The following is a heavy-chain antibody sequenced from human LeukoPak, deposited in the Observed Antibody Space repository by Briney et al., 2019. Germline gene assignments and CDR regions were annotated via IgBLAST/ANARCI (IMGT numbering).Heavy chain of an antibody. Sequence: SETLSLTCTVSGGSISSYYWSWIRQPPGKGLEWIGYIYYSGGTNYNPSLKSRVTISVDTSKNQFSLKLSSVTAADTAVYYCARDKGYSSSWTHFDPWGQGTLVTVSS. V-gene: IGHV4-59*01. CDR2: IYYSGGT. CDR3: ARDKGYSSSWTHFDP. D-gene: IGHD6-13*01. CDR1: GGSISSYY. J-gene: IGHJ5*02.